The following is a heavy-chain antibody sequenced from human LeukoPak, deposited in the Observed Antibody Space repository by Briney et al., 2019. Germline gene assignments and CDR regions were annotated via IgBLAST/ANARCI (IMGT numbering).Heavy chain of an antibody. CDR3: ARGGGYGDYVGWFDP. CDR2: IYYSGST. J-gene: IGHJ5*02. CDR1: GGSISSYY. Sequence: PSETLSLTCTVSGGSISSYYWSWIRQHPGKGLEWIGYIYYSGSTYYNPSLKSRVTISVDTSKNQFSLKLSSVTAADTAVYYCARGGGYGDYVGWFDPWGQGTLVTVSS. D-gene: IGHD4-17*01. V-gene: IGHV4-59*06.